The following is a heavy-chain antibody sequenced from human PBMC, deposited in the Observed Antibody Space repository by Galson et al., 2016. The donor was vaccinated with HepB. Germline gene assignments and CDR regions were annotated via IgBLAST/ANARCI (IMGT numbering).Heavy chain of an antibody. CDR1: GFTFSSYA. Sequence: SLRLSCAASGFTFSSYAMHWVRQAPGKGLEWVAVISFDGSNNFYADSVKGRFTISRDNSKNTLYLQMNSLRAEETAVYYCARDDDYVWGTYRYTRTVPQYYFDYWGQGTLVTVSS. D-gene: IGHD3-16*02. J-gene: IGHJ4*02. CDR3: ARDDDYVWGTYRYTRTVPQYYFDY. CDR2: ISFDGSNN. V-gene: IGHV3-30-3*01.